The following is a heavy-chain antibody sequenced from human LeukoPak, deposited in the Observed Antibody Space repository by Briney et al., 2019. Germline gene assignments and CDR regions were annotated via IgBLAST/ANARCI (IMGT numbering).Heavy chain of an antibody. CDR3: ARGDYYDGGGRNWFDP. V-gene: IGHV4-59*12. CDR1: SGSISSYY. Sequence: PSETLSLTCTVSSGSISSYYWSWIRQPPGKGLEWIGYIFYSGSTNYNPSLKSRVSMSVDTSRNQFSLRLTSVTAADTAVYYCARGDYYDGGGRNWFDPWGQGTLVTVSS. CDR2: IFYSGST. D-gene: IGHD3-16*01. J-gene: IGHJ5*02.